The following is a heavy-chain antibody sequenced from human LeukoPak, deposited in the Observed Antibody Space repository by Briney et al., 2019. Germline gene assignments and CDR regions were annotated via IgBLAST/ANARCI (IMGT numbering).Heavy chain of an antibody. CDR2: IIPIFGTA. CDR3: ARGLISGASCYYMDV. V-gene: IGHV1-69*01. J-gene: IGHJ6*03. CDR1: GGTFSSYA. Sequence: GASGKVSCKASGGTFSSYAISWVRQAPGQGLEWMGGIIPIFGTANYAQKFQGRVTITADESTSTAYMELSSLRSEDTAVYYCARGLISGASCYYMDVWGKGTTVTVSS. D-gene: IGHD2-2*01.